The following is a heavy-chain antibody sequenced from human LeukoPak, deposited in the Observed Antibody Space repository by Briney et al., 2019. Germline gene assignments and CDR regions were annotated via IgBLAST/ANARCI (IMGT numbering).Heavy chain of an antibody. J-gene: IGHJ5*02. V-gene: IGHV4-39*07. CDR2: IYYTGNT. Sequence: PSETLSLTCTVSGGSISGSGSYWAWIRQPPGKGLEWIGSIYYTGNTYYNPSLKSRVTISVDTSKNQFSLKLTSVTAADTAVYYCARVRTISSSFDPWGQGTLVTVSS. D-gene: IGHD6-6*01. CDR1: GGSISGSGSY. CDR3: ARVRTISSSFDP.